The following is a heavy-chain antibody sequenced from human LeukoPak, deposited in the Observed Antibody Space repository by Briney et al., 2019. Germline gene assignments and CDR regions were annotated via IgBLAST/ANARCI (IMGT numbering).Heavy chain of an antibody. V-gene: IGHV4-59*08. CDR3: ARHQNPFGGDTRIDAFDI. CDR1: GVSISSYY. J-gene: IGHJ3*02. CDR2: IYYSGST. Sequence: SETLSLTCTVSGVSISSYYWSWIRQPPGKGLEWIGYIYYSGSTNYNPSLKSRVTISVDTSKNQFSLKLSSVTAADTAVYYCARHQNPFGGDTRIDAFDIWGQGTMVTVSS. D-gene: IGHD3-10*01.